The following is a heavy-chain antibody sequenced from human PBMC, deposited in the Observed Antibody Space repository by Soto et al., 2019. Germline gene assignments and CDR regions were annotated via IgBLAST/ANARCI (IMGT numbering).Heavy chain of an antibody. CDR2: VYGNDDK. D-gene: IGHD6-6*01. CDR3: AHRRAAVRPDYFDY. Sequence: QITVKESGPTLVKPRQTLTLTCTYSGFSLNPRGVGVGWIRQPPGEALEWLAVVYGNDDKRYNPSLRSRLTITKDTSQNQVVLTMTNMDPVDTATYYCAHRRAAVRPDYFDYWGQGTLVTVSS. J-gene: IGHJ4*02. V-gene: IGHV2-5*01. CDR1: GFSLNPRGVG.